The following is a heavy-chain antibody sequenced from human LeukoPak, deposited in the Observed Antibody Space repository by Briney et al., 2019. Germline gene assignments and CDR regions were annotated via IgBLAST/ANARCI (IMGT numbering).Heavy chain of an antibody. Sequence: SETLSLTCTVSSGSISSSSYYWGWLRQPPGKGLEGIVSIHYTGNTYNTPSLKSRVTISVDTSKNQFSLKLTSVTAADTAVYFCARGAYYDSSPSYWGQGTLVTVSS. CDR2: IHYTGNT. J-gene: IGHJ4*02. CDR1: SGSISSSSYY. CDR3: ARGAYYDSSPSY. D-gene: IGHD3-22*01. V-gene: IGHV4-39*07.